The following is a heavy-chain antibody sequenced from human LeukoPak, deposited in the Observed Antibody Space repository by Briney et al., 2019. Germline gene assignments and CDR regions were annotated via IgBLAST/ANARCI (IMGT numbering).Heavy chain of an antibody. D-gene: IGHD6-19*01. V-gene: IGHV4-59*01. CDR2: IYYSGST. Sequence: SETLSLACTVSGGGSISNYYWNWIRQPPGKGLEWIGYIYYSGSTNYNPSLKSRVTISVDTSKNQFSLKPSSVTAADTAVYYCARGGWYPESFQHWGQGALVTVSS. CDR3: ARGGWYPESFQH. J-gene: IGHJ1*01. CDR1: GGGSISNYY.